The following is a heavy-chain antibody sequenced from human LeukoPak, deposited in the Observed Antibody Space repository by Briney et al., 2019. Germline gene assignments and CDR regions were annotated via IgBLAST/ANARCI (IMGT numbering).Heavy chain of an antibody. V-gene: IGHV3-21*01. CDR2: INSGSTYT. J-gene: IGHJ4*02. CDR3: ARSLTTLTYEGY. Sequence: PGGSLRLSCAASGFTFSSYMMNWVRQAPGKGLEWVSSINSGSTYTYYTESVKGRFTVSRDNAKNSLFLQMNSLRAEDTAVYYCARSLTTLTYEGYWGQGTLVTVSS. D-gene: IGHD1-1*01. CDR1: GFTFSSYM.